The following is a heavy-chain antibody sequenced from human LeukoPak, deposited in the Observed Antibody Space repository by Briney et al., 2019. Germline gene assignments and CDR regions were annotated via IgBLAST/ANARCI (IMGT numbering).Heavy chain of an antibody. Sequence: SETLSLTCTVSGGSIRRGGYYWSWIRQHPGKGLEWIGYIYYSRSTYYNPSLKSRVTISVDTSKNQFSRKLSSVTAADTAVYYCARDHYGDYGWFDPWGQGTLVTVSS. CDR1: GGSIRRGGYY. D-gene: IGHD4-17*01. J-gene: IGHJ5*02. V-gene: IGHV4-31*03. CDR2: IYYSRST. CDR3: ARDHYGDYGWFDP.